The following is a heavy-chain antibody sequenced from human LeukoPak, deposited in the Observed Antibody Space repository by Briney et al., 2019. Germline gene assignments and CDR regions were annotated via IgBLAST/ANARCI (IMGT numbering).Heavy chain of an antibody. CDR1: GYTFTSYD. CDR3: ARWSYYDSSGYFVGAFDI. J-gene: IGHJ3*02. CDR2: MNPNSGNT. Sequence: ASVKVSCKASGYTFTSYDINWVRQATGQGLEWMGWMNPNSGNTGYAQKFQGRVTITRNTSISTAYMEVSSLRSEDTAVYYCARWSYYDSSGYFVGAFDIWGQGTMVTVSS. V-gene: IGHV1-8*03. D-gene: IGHD3-22*01.